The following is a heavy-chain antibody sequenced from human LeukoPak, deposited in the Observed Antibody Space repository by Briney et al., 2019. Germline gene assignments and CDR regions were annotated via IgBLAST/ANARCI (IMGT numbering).Heavy chain of an antibody. J-gene: IGHJ4*02. CDR1: GGSFGGYY. D-gene: IGHD1-26*01. CDR3: AGGPRGGSYSPPHKPMYDY. CDR2: INHSGST. V-gene: IGHV4-34*01. Sequence: ASETLSLTCAVYGGSFGGYYWSWIRQPPGKGLEWIGEINHSGSTNYNPSLKSRVTISVDTSKNQFSLKLSSVTAADTAVYYCAGGPRGGSYSPPHKPMYDYWGQGTLVTVSS.